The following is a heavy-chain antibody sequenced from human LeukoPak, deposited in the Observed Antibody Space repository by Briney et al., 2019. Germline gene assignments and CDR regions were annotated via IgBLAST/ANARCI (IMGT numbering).Heavy chain of an antibody. Sequence: SETLSLTCAVYGGSFSGYYWSWIRQPPGKGLEWIGEIYHSGSTNYNPSLKSRVTISVDKSKNQFSLKLSSVTAADTAVYYCAKMQFGELSYENWFDPWGQGTLVTVSS. CDR1: GGSFSGYY. CDR3: AKMQFGELSYENWFDP. D-gene: IGHD3-10*01. CDR2: IYHSGST. J-gene: IGHJ5*02. V-gene: IGHV4-34*01.